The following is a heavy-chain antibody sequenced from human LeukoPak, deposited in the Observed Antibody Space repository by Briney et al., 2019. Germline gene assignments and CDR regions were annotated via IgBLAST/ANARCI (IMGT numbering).Heavy chain of an antibody. D-gene: IGHD2-2*02. CDR3: AKATRGRCSSTSCYSVNH. J-gene: IGHJ5*02. V-gene: IGHV3-23*01. CDR1: GFTFSSYA. Sequence: GGSLRLSCAASGFTFSSYAKSWVRQAPGKGLEWVSAISGSGGSTYYADSVKGRFTISRDNSKNTLYLQMNSLRAEDTAVYYCAKATRGRCSSTSCYSVNHWGQGTLVTVSS. CDR2: ISGSGGST.